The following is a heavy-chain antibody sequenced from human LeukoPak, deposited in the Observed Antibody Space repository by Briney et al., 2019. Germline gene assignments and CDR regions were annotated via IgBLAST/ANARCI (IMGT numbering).Heavy chain of an antibody. V-gene: IGHV1-2*06. J-gene: IGHJ4*02. CDR2: INPNSGGT. CDR1: GYTFTGYY. D-gene: IGHD5-18*01. CDR3: ARGGYSYGFVVDY. Sequence: ASVKVSCKASGYTFTGYYIHWVRQAPGQGLEWMGRINPNSGGTNYAQKFQGRVTMTRDTSISTAYMELSRLRSDDTAVYYCARGGYSYGFVVDYWGQGTLVTVSS.